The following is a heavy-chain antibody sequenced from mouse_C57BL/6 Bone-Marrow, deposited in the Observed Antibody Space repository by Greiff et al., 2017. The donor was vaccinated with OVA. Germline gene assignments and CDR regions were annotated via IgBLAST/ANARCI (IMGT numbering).Heavy chain of an antibody. Sequence: EVKLMESGTGMVKPSQSLSLTCTVTGYSITSGYDWHWIRHFPGNKLEWMGYISYSGSTNYNPSLKSRISITHDTSKNHFFLKLNSVTTEDTATYYCARGRLRPFAYWGQGTLVTVSA. CDR2: ISYSGST. J-gene: IGHJ3*01. CDR3: ARGRLRPFAY. D-gene: IGHD1-3*01. CDR1: GYSITSGYD. V-gene: IGHV3-1*01.